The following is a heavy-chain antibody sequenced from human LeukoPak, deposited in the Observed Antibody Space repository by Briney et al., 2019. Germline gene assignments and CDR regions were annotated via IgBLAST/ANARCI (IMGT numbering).Heavy chain of an antibody. Sequence: GGSLRLSCTASEFSFSSYEINWVRQAPGKGLVWASYISSSGSPIYYADSVKGRFTISRDNAKNSVYLQLNSLRDEDTAVYYCARVSYSGGVYWGQGTLVTVSS. V-gene: IGHV3-48*03. D-gene: IGHD6-25*01. CDR3: ARVSYSGGVY. CDR1: EFSFSSYE. J-gene: IGHJ4*02. CDR2: ISSSGSPI.